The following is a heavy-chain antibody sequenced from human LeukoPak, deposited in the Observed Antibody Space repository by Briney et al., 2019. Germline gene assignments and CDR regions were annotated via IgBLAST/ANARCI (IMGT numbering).Heavy chain of an antibody. Sequence: GGSLRLSCAASGFTFSSYGMHWVRQASGKGLEWVGRIRGKANSYATVYAASVEGRFTISRDDSKNTADLQMNSLKTEDTAVYYCTSFVEMATIKVPYWGQGTLVTVSS. J-gene: IGHJ4*02. CDR2: IRGKANSYAT. CDR3: TSFVEMATIKVPY. D-gene: IGHD5-24*01. CDR1: GFTFSSYG. V-gene: IGHV3-73*01.